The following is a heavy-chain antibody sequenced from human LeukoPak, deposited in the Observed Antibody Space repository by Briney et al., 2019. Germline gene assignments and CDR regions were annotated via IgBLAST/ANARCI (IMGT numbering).Heavy chain of an antibody. Sequence: ASVKVSCKASGYTFTTYKMHWVRQAPVQGLERMGILNPSGSGTRNAQKFQGRVTMTRDTSTSTVYMELSSLRSEDTAVYYCAKDGGTYSADYWGQGTLVTVSS. CDR2: LNPSGSGT. D-gene: IGHD1-26*01. V-gene: IGHV1-46*01. J-gene: IGHJ4*02. CDR1: GYTFTTYK. CDR3: AKDGGTYSADY.